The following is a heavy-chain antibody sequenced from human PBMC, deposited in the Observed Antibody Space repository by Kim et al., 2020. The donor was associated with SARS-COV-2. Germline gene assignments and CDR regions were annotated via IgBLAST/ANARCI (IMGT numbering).Heavy chain of an antibody. V-gene: IGHV3-33*01. CDR1: GFTFSSYG. CDR3: ARGSTRRSPPNTYRGVASPGDV. J-gene: IGHJ6*02. D-gene: IGHD2-15*01. Sequence: GGSLRLSCAASGFTFSSYGMHWVRQAPGKGLEWVAVIWYDGSNKYYADSVKGRFTISRDNSKNTLYLQMNSLRAEDTAVYYCARGSTRRSPPNTYRGVASPGDVWGQGTTVTVSS. CDR2: IWYDGSNK.